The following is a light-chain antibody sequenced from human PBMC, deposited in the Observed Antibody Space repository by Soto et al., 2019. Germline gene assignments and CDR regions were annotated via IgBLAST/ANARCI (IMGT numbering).Light chain of an antibody. CDR2: RNN. V-gene: IGLV1-47*01. CDR1: SSNIGSNY. Sequence: QSALTQPPSASGTPGQRVTISCSGSSSNIGSNYVYWYQQLPGTAPKLLIYRNNQRPSGVPDRFSGSKSGTSASLAISGLRSEDEADYYCEAWDDSLSGLFGTGTKATVL. CDR3: EAWDDSLSGL. J-gene: IGLJ1*01.